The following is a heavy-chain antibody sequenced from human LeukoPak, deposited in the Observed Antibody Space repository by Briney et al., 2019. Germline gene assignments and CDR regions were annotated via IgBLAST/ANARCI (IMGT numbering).Heavy chain of an antibody. D-gene: IGHD1-26*01. J-gene: IGHJ3*02. CDR3: ARDIGIVGADMDDAFDI. CDR2: IIPIFGTA. V-gene: IGHV1-69*13. CDR1: GGTFSSYA. Sequence: GASVKVSCKASGGTFSSYAISWVRQAPGQGLEWMGGIIPIFGTANYAQKFQGRVTITADESTSTAYMELRSLRSEDTAVYYCARDIGIVGADMDDAFDIWGQGTMVTVSS.